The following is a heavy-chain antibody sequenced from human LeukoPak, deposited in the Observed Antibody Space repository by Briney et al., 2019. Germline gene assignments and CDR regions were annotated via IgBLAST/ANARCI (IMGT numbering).Heavy chain of an antibody. D-gene: IGHD3-16*01. CDR3: ARDMGEPPFDY. CDR2: ISYDGSNK. J-gene: IGHJ4*02. V-gene: IGHV3-30*04. CDR1: GFTFSSYA. Sequence: GRSLRLSCAASGFTFSSYAMHWVRQAPGKGLEWVAVISYDGSNKYYADSVKGRFTISRDNSKNTLYLQMNSLRAEDTAVYYCARDMGEPPFDYWGQGTLVTVSS.